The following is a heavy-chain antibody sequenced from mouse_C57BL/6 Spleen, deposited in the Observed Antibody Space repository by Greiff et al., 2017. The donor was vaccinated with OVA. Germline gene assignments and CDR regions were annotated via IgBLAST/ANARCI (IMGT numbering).Heavy chain of an antibody. J-gene: IGHJ2*01. V-gene: IGHV1-52*01. Sequence: VQLQQPGAELVRPGSSVKLSCKASGYTFTSYWMHWVKQRPIQGLEWIGNIDPSDSETHYNQKFKDKATLTVDKSSSTAYMQLSSLTSEDSAVYYCARSGGTRGLNYFDYWGQGTTLTVSS. CDR3: ARSGGTRGLNYFDY. CDR1: GYTFTSYW. D-gene: IGHD3-1*01. CDR2: IDPSDSET.